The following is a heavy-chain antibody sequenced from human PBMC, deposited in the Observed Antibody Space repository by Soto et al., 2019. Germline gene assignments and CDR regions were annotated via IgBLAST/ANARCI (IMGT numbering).Heavy chain of an antibody. CDR3: ASIMITFGGVPDLAFDI. D-gene: IGHD3-16*01. CDR1: GGSISSGGYY. Sequence: QVQLQESGPGLVKPSQTLSLTCTVSGGSISSGGYYWSWIRQHPGKGLEWIGYIYYSGSTYYNPPLKSRVTISVDTSKNQFSLKLSSVTAADTAVYYCASIMITFGGVPDLAFDIWGQGTMVTVSS. CDR2: IYYSGST. V-gene: IGHV4-31*03. J-gene: IGHJ3*02.